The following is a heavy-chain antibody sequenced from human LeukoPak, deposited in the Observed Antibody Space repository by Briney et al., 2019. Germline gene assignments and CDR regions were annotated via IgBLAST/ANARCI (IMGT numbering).Heavy chain of an antibody. CDR3: ARGNSSSWPLDY. CDR2: VYTSGST. V-gene: IGHV4-61*02. CDR1: GGSISSASYY. Sequence: NCSQTLSLTCTVSGGSISSASYYWSWIRQPGGKGLEWIGRVYTSGSTNYNPSLESRVTMSVDTSKNQFSLNLSSVTAADTAVYYCARGNSSSWPLDYWGQGALVTVSS. D-gene: IGHD6-13*01. J-gene: IGHJ4*02.